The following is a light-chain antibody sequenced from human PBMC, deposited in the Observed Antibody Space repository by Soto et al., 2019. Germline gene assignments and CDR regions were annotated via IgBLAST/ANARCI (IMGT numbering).Light chain of an antibody. V-gene: IGKV1-5*03. Sequence: DIQMTQSPSTLSASVGDRVSITCRASQRIDTWLAWYQQKPGKAPNLLIYKASSLERGVPSRFSGSGSGTEFTLTISIRQPDDFATYYCLQDNSYSWTLGQGTKVEIK. CDR1: QRIDTW. J-gene: IGKJ1*01. CDR3: LQDNSYSWT. CDR2: KAS.